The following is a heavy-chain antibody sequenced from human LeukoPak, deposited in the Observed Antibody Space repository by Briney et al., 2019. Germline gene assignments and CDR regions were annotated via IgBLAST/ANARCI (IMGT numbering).Heavy chain of an antibody. D-gene: IGHD3-3*01. CDR2: INHSGST. Sequence: SETLSLTCAVYGGSFSGYYWSWIRQPPGKGLEWIGEINHSGSTNYNPSLKSRVTISVDTSKNQFSLKLSSVTAADTAGYYCARRDDDFWSGYYTGRYSQHWGQGPLVTVSS. CDR1: GGSFSGYY. V-gene: IGHV4-34*01. CDR3: ARRDDDFWSGYYTGRYSQH. J-gene: IGHJ1*01.